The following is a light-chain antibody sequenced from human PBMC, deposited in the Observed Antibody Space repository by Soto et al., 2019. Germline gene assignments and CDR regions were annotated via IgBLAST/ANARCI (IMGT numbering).Light chain of an antibody. Sequence: EIVLTQSPGTLYLSPGERATLACRASQSVSSSYLAWYQQKPGQAPRLLIYGASSRATGIPDRFSGSGSGTDFTLTISRLEPEDFGVYYCQHYGSAPPGYTFGQGTKLEIK. CDR2: GAS. J-gene: IGKJ2*01. CDR1: QSVSSSY. CDR3: QHYGSAPPGYT. V-gene: IGKV3-20*01.